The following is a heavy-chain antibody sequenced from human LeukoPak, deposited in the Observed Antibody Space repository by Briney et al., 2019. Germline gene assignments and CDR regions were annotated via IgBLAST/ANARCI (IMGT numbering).Heavy chain of an antibody. V-gene: IGHV3-23*01. CDR1: GFTFSSYA. CDR2: ISGSGGST. D-gene: IGHD3-22*01. J-gene: IGHJ4*02. Sequence: PGGSLRLSCAASGFTFSSYAMSWVRQAPGKGLEWVSAISGSGGSTYYADSVKGRFTISRDNSKNTLYLQMNSLRAEDTAVYYCARDPICSDDSGYYFDYWGQGTLVTVSS. CDR3: ARDPICSDDSGYYFDY.